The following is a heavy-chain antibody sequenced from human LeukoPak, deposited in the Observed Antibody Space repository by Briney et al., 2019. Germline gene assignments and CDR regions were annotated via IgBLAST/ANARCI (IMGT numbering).Heavy chain of an antibody. CDR1: GGSFSGYY. J-gene: IGHJ4*02. D-gene: IGHD6-19*01. CDR2: INHSGSN. V-gene: IGHV4-34*01. Sequence: KPSETLSLTCAVYGGSFSGYYWSWNRQPPGKGLEWIGEINHSGSNNYKPFLKSRVTISVDTSKNHFFLKLSSVTAADTAVYYCARGRPVFAEYSSGWPYNYWGQRTLVTVSS. CDR3: ARGRPVFAEYSSGWPYNY.